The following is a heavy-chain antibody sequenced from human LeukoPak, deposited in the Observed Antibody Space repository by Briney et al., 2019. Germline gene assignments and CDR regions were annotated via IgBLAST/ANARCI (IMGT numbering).Heavy chain of an antibody. CDR1: VGSLRGDL. CDR3: ARSNVGGGPDSSLRWFDP. V-gene: IGHV4-59*08. J-gene: IGHJ5*02. D-gene: IGHD3-22*01. CDR2: IYDSVIT. Sequence: SETLSLTCTVSVGSLRGDLGSWIRQPPRKGLEWSGYIYDSVITNYIPSLKSRVTMSLDTSKTQFSLKLSSVTAADTAVYYFARSNVGGGPDSSLRWFDPWGQGTLVTVSS.